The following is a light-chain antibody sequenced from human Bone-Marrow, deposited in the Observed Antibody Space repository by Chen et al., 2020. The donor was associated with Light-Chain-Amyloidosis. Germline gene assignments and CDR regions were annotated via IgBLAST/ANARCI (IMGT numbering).Light chain of an antibody. CDR2: EVN. CDR3: SSYTRSNALL. CDR1: SSDVGAYTY. J-gene: IGLJ2*01. Sequence: QSALTQPASVSGSPGQSITISCTGTSSDVGAYTYVSWYQQHPGKAPKLMIFEVNNRPSGISNRFFGSKSGNTASLTISGLQAEDEADYYCSSYTRSNALLFGGGTKLTVL. V-gene: IGLV2-14*01.